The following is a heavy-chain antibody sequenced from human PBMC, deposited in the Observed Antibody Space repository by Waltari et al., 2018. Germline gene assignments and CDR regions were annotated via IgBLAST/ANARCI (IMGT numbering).Heavy chain of an antibody. CDR1: GGTFSSYA. CDR3: ATRGPVGATTADAFDI. D-gene: IGHD1-26*01. Sequence: VQLVQSGAEVKKPGSSVKVSCKASGGTFSSYAISWVQQAPGKGLEWMGRVDPGDGETIYAEKFQGRGTITADTSTDTADMELSSLRSEDTAVYYCATRGPVGATTADAFDIWGQGTMVTVSS. CDR2: VDPGDGET. V-gene: IGHV1-69-2*01. J-gene: IGHJ3*02.